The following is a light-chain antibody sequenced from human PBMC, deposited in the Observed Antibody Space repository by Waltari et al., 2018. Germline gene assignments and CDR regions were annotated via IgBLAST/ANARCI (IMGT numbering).Light chain of an antibody. J-gene: IGLJ3*02. V-gene: IGLV2-8*01. CDR2: AVT. Sequence: SALTQPPPASGSPGPSVTIPCPGPSSDVGAFDSVSWYHQHPGKAPKPMLLAVTQRPSGVPDRFSGSKSGNTASLTISGLQAEDEADYYCCSYAGSSTWVFGGGTKLTVL. CDR1: SSDVGAFDS. CDR3: CSYAGSSTWV.